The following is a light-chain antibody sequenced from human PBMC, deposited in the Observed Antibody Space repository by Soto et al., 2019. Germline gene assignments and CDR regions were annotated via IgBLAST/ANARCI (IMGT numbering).Light chain of an antibody. CDR1: ENIFKF. CDR2: AAS. CDR3: QHYHSQSIT. Sequence: DILLIQSPATLSASVGDRITITCRASENIFKFLAWYLQRSGSAPNLLIYAASDLERGVPSRFSGSGSGTEFTLTIDNLQPNDSATYFCQHYHSQSITFGGGTQVDVK. V-gene: IGKV1-5*01. J-gene: IGKJ4*01.